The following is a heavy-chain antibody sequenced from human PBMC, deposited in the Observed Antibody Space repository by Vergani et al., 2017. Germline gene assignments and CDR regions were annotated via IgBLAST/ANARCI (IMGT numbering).Heavy chain of an antibody. J-gene: IGHJ4*02. CDR1: GYTFTGYY. D-gene: IGHD2-2*01. CDR3: ARDILNIVVVPAANILGLDY. CDR2: INPNSGGT. V-gene: IGHV1-2*02. Sequence: QVQLVQSGAEVKKPGASVKVSCKASGYTFTGYYMHWVRQASGQGLEWMGWINPNSGGTNYAQKFQGRVTMTRDTSISTAYMELSRLRSDDTAVYYCARDILNIVVVPAANILGLDYWGQGTLVTVSS.